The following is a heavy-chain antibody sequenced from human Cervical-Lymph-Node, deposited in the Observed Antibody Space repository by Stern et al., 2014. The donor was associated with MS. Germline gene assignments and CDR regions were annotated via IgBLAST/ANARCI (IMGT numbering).Heavy chain of an antibody. CDR3: AREISGYGMDV. Sequence: VHLVESGAEVRKPGSSVKVSCKASGGTFSTYTIGWVRQAPGQGLEWMGGSIPIFGVANYAQRFQGRVTITADESTSTVYMEVSSLRSEDTAVYYCAREISGYGMDVWGQGTTVSVSS. J-gene: IGHJ6*02. V-gene: IGHV1-69*01. CDR2: SIPIFGVA. D-gene: IGHD3-3*01. CDR1: GGTFSTYT.